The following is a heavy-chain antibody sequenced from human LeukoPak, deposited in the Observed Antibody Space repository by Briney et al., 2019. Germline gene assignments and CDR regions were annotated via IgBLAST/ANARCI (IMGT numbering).Heavy chain of an antibody. D-gene: IGHD2-2*01. CDR3: ARDGTSTDDY. Sequence: EASVKVSCKASGYTFTNYGISWVRQAPGQGLEWMGWISGYNDNTNYAQKFQGRLTVTTDTSTSTTYMELRSLRSDGTAVYYCARDGTSTDDYWGQGTLVTVSS. J-gene: IGHJ4*02. CDR1: GYTFTNYG. V-gene: IGHV1-18*01. CDR2: ISGYNDNT.